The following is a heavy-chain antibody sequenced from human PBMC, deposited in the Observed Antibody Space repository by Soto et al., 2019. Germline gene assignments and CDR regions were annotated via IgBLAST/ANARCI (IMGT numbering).Heavy chain of an antibody. D-gene: IGHD5-18*01. CDR2: VISASGSV. J-gene: IGHJ1*01. CDR1: GRIFSSFP. Sequence: QVQVVQSGAEVKKPGSSVKISCKASGRIFSSFPTSWVRQVPGQGLEWMGGVISASGSVTSAPQFQGRVTITAVTSAGIGYLELTSLTSEDRAIYYCAKVGSRDGYTYVLDQWGPGTMVTVSS. CDR3: AKVGSRDGYTYVLDQ. V-gene: IGHV1-69*06.